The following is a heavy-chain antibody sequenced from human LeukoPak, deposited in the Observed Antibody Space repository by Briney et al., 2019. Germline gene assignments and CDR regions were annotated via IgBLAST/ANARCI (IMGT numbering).Heavy chain of an antibody. CDR1: GFAFSGFS. V-gene: IGHV3-7*01. CDR2: IKQDGSER. J-gene: IGHJ4*02. CDR3: ARAGSHWHYVY. Sequence: GGSLRLSCAASGFAFSGFSMSWVRQSPTKGLEWVANIKQDGSERYYVDSVKGRFTISRDNAKNSLSLQMNNLRVEDTAVYYCARAGSHWHYVYWGQGTVVTVSS. D-gene: IGHD3-10*01.